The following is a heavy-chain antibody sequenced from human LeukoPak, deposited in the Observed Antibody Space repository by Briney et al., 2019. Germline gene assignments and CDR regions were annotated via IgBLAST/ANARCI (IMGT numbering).Heavy chain of an antibody. CDR1: GGSISSGTYY. V-gene: IGHV4-61*02. J-gene: IGHJ5*02. CDR3: ARKGPLKVGSDNWFDP. D-gene: IGHD3-10*01. Sequence: PSQTLSLTCTVSGGSISSGTYYWSWIRQPAGKGLEWIGRFYTSGSTNYNPSLKSRVTISVDTSKNQFSLKLSSVTAADTAVYYCARKGPLKVGSDNWFDPWGQGTLVTVSS. CDR2: FYTSGST.